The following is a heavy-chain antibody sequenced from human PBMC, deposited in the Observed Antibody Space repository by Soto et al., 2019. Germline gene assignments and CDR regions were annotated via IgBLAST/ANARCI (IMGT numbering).Heavy chain of an antibody. CDR3: ASTGTWIQLWSRDYYYYYGMDV. CDR2: INPNSGGT. J-gene: IGHJ6*02. D-gene: IGHD5-18*01. V-gene: IGHV1-2*02. Sequence: ASVKVSCKAAGYTFTGYYMHWVRQAPGQGLEWMGWINPNSGGTNYAQKFQGRVTMTRDTSISTAYMELSRLRSDDTAVYYCASTGTWIQLWSRDYYYYYGMDVWGQGTTVTRLL. CDR1: GYTFTGYY.